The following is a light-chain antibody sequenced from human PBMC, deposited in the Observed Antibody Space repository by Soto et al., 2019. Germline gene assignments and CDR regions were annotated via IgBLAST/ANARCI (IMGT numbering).Light chain of an antibody. V-gene: IGKV3-20*01. CDR3: QQYGSSLYT. Sequence: EIVLTQSPATLPLSPGERATLSCRASQSVSSSYLAWYQQKPGQAPRLLIYGASSSATGIPDRFSGSGSGTDFTLTISRLEPEDFAVYSCQQYGSSLYTFGQGTKLEIK. CDR1: QSVSSSY. J-gene: IGKJ2*01. CDR2: GAS.